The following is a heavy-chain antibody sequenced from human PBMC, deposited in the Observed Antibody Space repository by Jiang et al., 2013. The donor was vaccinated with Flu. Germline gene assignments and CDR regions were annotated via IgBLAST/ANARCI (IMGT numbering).Heavy chain of an antibody. CDR1: SFTEYA. Sequence: SFTEYALTWVRQAPGQGLQWMGWINTGTGDPTYAQAFTGRFVFSSDTSVSTAYLHISGLKPEDTAVYYCAREGYYFDTTGSPRSHGLDVWGQGTAVTVSS. J-gene: IGHJ6*02. V-gene: IGHV7-4-1*02. CDR2: INTGTGDP. CDR3: AREGYYFDTTGSPRSHGLDV. D-gene: IGHD3-22*01.